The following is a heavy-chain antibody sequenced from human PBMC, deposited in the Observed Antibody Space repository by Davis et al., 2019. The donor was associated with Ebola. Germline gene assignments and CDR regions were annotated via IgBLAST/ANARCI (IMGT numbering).Heavy chain of an antibody. Sequence: AASVKVSCKASGYTFTSYGISWVRQAPGQGLEWMGWISAYNGNTNYAQKLQGRVTMTTDTSTSTAYMELRSLRSDDTAVYYCARAPQPGQWLVDYYYYGMDVWGKGTTVTVSS. J-gene: IGHJ6*04. D-gene: IGHD6-19*01. CDR3: ARAPQPGQWLVDYYYYGMDV. V-gene: IGHV1-18*01. CDR2: ISAYNGNT. CDR1: GYTFTSYG.